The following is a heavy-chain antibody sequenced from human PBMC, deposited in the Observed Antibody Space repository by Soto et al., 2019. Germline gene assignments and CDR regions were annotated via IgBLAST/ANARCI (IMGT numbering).Heavy chain of an antibody. CDR3: ARDTARGYYYYGMDV. CDR1: SCSISSHY. D-gene: IGHD5-18*01. Sequence: SETLCPTFTVSSCSISSHYWSWIRQPPGQGLEWIGYIYYSGSTNYNPSLQSRVTISVDTSKNQFSLRLSSVTAADTAVYYCARDTARGYYYYGMDVWGQGTTVTVSS. V-gene: IGHV4-59*11. CDR2: IYYSGST. J-gene: IGHJ6*02.